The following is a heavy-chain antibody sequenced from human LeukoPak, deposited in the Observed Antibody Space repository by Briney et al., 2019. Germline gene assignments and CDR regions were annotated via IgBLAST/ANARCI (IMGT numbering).Heavy chain of an antibody. CDR2: IYTSGST. J-gene: IGHJ4*02. CDR1: GGSISSGSYY. V-gene: IGHV4-61*02. D-gene: IGHD6-6*01. Sequence: SETLSLTCTVSGGSISSGSYYWSWIRQPAGKGLEWIGRIYTSGSTNYNPSLKSRVTISVDTSKNQFSLKLSSVTAADTAVYYCARGDYSSSSEIDYWGQGILVTVSS. CDR3: ARGDYSSSSEIDY.